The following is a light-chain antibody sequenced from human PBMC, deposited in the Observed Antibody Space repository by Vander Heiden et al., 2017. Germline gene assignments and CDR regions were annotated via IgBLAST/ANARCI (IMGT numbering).Light chain of an antibody. V-gene: IGLV2-14*03. Sequence: QPALTQPASVSGSPVQSITISCTGTSSDAGRYNYVAWYQQHPGKVPKLIISDVSNRPSGVSNRFSGSKSGNTASLTISGLQAEDEADYYCSSYTSISTLGVFGTGTKVTVL. J-gene: IGLJ1*01. CDR1: SSDAGRYNY. CDR2: DVS. CDR3: SSYTSISTLGV.